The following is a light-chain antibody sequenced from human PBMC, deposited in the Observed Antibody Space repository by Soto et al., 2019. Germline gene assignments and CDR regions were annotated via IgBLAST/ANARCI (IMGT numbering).Light chain of an antibody. Sequence: QSVLTQPPSVSGAPGQRVTISCTGSSSNIGAGYDVHWYQQVPGTAPKLLIYGNSNRPSGVPDRFSASKSGTSASLAITGLQAEDEADYYCQSYDSSLSWVFGGGTKLTVL. J-gene: IGLJ3*02. V-gene: IGLV1-40*01. CDR1: SSNIGAGYD. CDR3: QSYDSSLSWV. CDR2: GNS.